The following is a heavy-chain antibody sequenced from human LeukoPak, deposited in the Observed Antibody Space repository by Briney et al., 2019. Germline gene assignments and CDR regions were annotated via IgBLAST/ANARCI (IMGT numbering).Heavy chain of an antibody. CDR1: GFTFSDYY. CDR3: ARRGFSDSRVYSPVFDY. D-gene: IGHD3-22*01. V-gene: IGHV3-72*01. Sequence: PGGSLRLSCAASGFTFSDYYMDWVRQAPGKGLEWVGRARNKANSHTTEYAASVKGRFIISRDDSKSSLYLQMNSLKTEDTAVYFCARRGFSDSRVYSPVFDYWGGGTLVTVSS. J-gene: IGHJ4*02. CDR2: ARNKANSHTT.